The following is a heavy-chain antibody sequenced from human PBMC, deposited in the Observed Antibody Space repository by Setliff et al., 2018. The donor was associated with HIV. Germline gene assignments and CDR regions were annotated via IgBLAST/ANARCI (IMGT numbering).Heavy chain of an antibody. D-gene: IGHD3-22*01. Sequence: SETLSLTCSVSGGSISDNKYYWSWIRQPPGKGLEWTGSIYHSGKTYYNPSRKRRLTISVDTSKNQFSLNLSSVNAADTAVYYCASRVYYYDDFRTLREEVFVPWCQGTLVTVA. CDR3: ASRVYYYDDFRTLREEVFVP. V-gene: IGHV4-39*01. CDR1: GGSISDNKYY. CDR2: IYHSGKT. J-gene: IGHJ5*02.